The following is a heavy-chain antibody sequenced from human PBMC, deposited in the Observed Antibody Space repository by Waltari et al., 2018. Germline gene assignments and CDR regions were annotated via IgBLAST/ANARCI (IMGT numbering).Heavy chain of an antibody. CDR2: ISYNGAT. Sequence: QLQLQESGPGLVKPWETLSLTCSVSVVSITTNRHYWGWIRQPPGQGLAWIGTISYNGATYSSPSLRSRVTIFRDTSKNQLSLKLGSVTAADTAFYYCATYIGASLGTAAFDVWGQGTMVTVSS. V-gene: IGHV4-39*01. CDR1: VVSITTNRHY. D-gene: IGHD5-12*01. J-gene: IGHJ3*01. CDR3: ATYIGASLGTAAFDV.